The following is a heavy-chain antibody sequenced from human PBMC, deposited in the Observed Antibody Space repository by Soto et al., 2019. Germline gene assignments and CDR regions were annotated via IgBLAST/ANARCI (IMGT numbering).Heavy chain of an antibody. CDR3: ARVTPGNNLYYFYGLDV. CDR1: GFTFGTYA. D-gene: IGHD1-1*01. Sequence: GSLRLSCVASGFTFGTYAIHWVRLAPGKGLQWVALISYEGSNTYYADSVKGRFTVSRDNSKNTLYLQMNSLRPEDTGVYYCARVTPGNNLYYFYGLDVWGQGTSVTVSS. J-gene: IGHJ6*02. V-gene: IGHV3-30-3*01. CDR2: ISYEGSNT.